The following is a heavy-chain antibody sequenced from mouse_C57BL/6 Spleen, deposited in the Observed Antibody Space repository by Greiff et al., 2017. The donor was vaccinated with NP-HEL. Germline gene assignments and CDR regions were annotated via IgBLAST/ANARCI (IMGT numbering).Heavy chain of an antibody. CDR1: GFTFSSYG. J-gene: IGHJ4*01. CDR3: ARDDPMDD. V-gene: IGHV5-6*02. Sequence: EVMLVESGGDLVKPGGSLKLSCAASGFTFSSYGMSWVRQTPDKRLEWVATISSGGSYTYYPDSVKGRFTISRDNAKNTLYLQMSSLKSEDTAMYYCARDDPMDDWGQGTSVTVSS. CDR2: ISSGGSYT.